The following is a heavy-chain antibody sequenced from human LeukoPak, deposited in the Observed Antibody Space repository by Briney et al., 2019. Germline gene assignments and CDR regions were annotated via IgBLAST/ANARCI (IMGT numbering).Heavy chain of an antibody. J-gene: IGHJ4*02. CDR2: INPSGGST. V-gene: IGHV1-46*01. CDR1: GYTFTSYY. D-gene: IGHD3-22*01. Sequence: ASXXVSCKASGYTFTSYYMHWVRQAPGQGLEWMGIINPSGGSTSYAQKFQGRGTMNRDTDTSKDYMELSSLRSEDTAVYYCARGDYYDSSGYLQFDYWGQGTLVTVSS. CDR3: ARGDYYDSSGYLQFDY.